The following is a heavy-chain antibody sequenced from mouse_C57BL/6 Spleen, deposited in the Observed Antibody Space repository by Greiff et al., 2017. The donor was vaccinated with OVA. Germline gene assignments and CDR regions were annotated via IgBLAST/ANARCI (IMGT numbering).Heavy chain of an antibody. CDR1: GYTFTDYY. CDR2: INPNNGGT. Sequence: VQLQQSGPELVKPGASVKISCKASGYTFTDYYMNWVKQSHGKSLEWIGDINPNNGGTSYNQKFKGKATLTVDKSSSTAYMELRSLTSEDSAVYYCARGYYSNYDYAMDYWGQGTSVTVSS. CDR3: ARGYYSNYDYAMDY. J-gene: IGHJ4*01. D-gene: IGHD2-5*01. V-gene: IGHV1-26*01.